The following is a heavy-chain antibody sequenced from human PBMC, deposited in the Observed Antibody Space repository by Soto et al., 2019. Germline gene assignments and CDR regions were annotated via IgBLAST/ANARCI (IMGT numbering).Heavy chain of an antibody. CDR3: ENCSQSTDTTYAY. V-gene: IGHV4-31*03. D-gene: IGHD1-1*01. J-gene: IGHJ4*02. CDR1: GGSISSGGYY. CDR2: IYYSGST. Sequence: QVQLQESGPGLVKPSQTLSLTCTVSGGSISSGGYYWSWIRQHPGKGLEWIGYIYYSGSTYYNPSLKSRFTISVDTSKNQFARKLSSVTSAVTAVYYCENCSQSTDTTYAYWGQGTLVTVSS.